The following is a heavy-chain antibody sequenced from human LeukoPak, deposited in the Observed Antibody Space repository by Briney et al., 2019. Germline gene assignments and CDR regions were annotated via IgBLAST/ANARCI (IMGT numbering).Heavy chain of an antibody. Sequence: GGSLRLSCLASGFSFSTSWMHWVRQAPGKGLVWVALIHSDGLTTIYADSVEGRFTISRDNAKNTLYLQMNSLRAEDTAVYYCAKDSVDVLLWFGELSHYYMDVWGKGTTVTISS. V-gene: IGHV3-74*01. CDR2: IHSDGLTT. D-gene: IGHD3-10*01. CDR3: AKDSVDVLLWFGELSHYYMDV. J-gene: IGHJ6*03. CDR1: GFSFSTSW.